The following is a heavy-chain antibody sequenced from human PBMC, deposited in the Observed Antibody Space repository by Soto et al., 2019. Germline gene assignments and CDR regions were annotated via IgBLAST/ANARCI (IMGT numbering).Heavy chain of an antibody. Sequence: QVQLVQSGAEVKKPGSSVKVCCKASGGTFSSYAISWVRQAPGQGLEWMGGIIPIFDTADYAQKFQGRVTITADESTSTAYMELSSLRSEDTAVYYCARHGITGTWVYYYGMDVWVQGTTVTVSS. V-gene: IGHV1-69*12. CDR1: GGTFSSYA. CDR3: ARHGITGTWVYYYGMDV. J-gene: IGHJ6*02. D-gene: IGHD1-7*01. CDR2: IIPIFDTA.